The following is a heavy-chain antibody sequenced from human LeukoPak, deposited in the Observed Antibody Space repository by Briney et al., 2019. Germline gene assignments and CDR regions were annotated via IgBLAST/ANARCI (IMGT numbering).Heavy chain of an antibody. V-gene: IGHV1-46*01. CDR3: ARARLITMVRASLDY. CDR1: GYTFTSYY. CDR2: INPSGGST. Sequence: ASVKVSCKASGYTFTSYYMHWVRQAPGQGLEWMGIINPSGGSTSYAQKFQGRVTMTRDTSTSTVYMELSSLRSEDMAVYYCARARLITMVRASLDYWGQGTLVTVSS. J-gene: IGHJ4*02. D-gene: IGHD3-10*01.